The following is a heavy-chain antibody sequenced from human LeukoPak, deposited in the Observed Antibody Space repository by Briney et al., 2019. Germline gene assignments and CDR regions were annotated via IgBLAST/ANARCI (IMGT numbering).Heavy chain of an antibody. J-gene: IGHJ5*02. CDR3: ARGVADYYGSGSYYKGSRSRNWFDP. V-gene: IGHV1-8*03. D-gene: IGHD3-10*01. CDR2: MNPNSGNT. CDR1: GYTFTSYD. Sequence: ASVKVSCKASGYTFTSYDINWVRQATGQGLEWMGWMNPNSGNTGYAQKFQGRVTITRNTSISTAYMELSSLRSEDTAVYYCARGVADYYGSGSYYKGSRSRNWFDPWGQGTLVTVSS.